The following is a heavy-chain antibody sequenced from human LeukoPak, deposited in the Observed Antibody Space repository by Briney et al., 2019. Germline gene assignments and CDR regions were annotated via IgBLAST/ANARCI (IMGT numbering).Heavy chain of an antibody. CDR1: GGSISSYY. Sequence: PSETLSLTCTVSGGSISSYYWSWIRQPPGKGLEWIGHSFYSGRTNYNPSLKSRVTISVDRSKNQFSLKVTSVTTADTAVYHCARSTGWYAFTWGQGTLVTVSS. CDR3: ARSTGWYAFT. J-gene: IGHJ4*02. D-gene: IGHD6-19*01. V-gene: IGHV4-59*01. CDR2: SFYSGRT.